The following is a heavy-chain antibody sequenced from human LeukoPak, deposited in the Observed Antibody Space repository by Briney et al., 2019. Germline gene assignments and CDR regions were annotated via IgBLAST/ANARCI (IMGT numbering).Heavy chain of an antibody. Sequence: GSLRLSCAASGFTFSSYGMHWVRQAPGKGLEWVAVIWYDGSNKYYADSVKGRFTISRDNSKNMLYLQMNSLRAEDTAVYYCARLMGGGSSWYAIDYWGQGTLVTVSS. J-gene: IGHJ4*02. V-gene: IGHV3-33*01. CDR2: IWYDGSNK. CDR1: GFTFSSYG. D-gene: IGHD6-13*01. CDR3: ARLMGGGSSWYAIDY.